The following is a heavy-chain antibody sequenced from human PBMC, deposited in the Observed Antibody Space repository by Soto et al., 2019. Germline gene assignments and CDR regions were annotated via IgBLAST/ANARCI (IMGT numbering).Heavy chain of an antibody. D-gene: IGHD3-3*01. CDR3: AHKRGYYDFWSGYAP. V-gene: IGHV2-5*02. CDR1: GFSLSTSGVG. Sequence: QITLKESGPTLVKPTQTLTLTCTFSGFSLSTSGVGVGWIRQPPGKALEWLALIYWDDDKRYSPSLKSRLTTXKDTSKNQGVLTMTNMDPVDTATYYCAHKRGYYDFWSGYAPWGQGTLVTVSS. CDR2: IYWDDDK. J-gene: IGHJ5*02.